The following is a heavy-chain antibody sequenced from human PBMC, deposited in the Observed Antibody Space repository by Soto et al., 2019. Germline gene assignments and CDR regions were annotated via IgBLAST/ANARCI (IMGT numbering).Heavy chain of an antibody. J-gene: IGHJ4*02. CDR3: ASREDYGSGSYYNDY. CDR2: INHSGST. Sequence: PSETLSLTCAVYGGSFSGYYWSWIRQPPGKGLEWIGEINHSGSTNYNPSLKSRVTISVDTSKNQFSLKLSSVTAADTAVYYCASREDYGSGSYYNDYWGQGTLVTVLL. CDR1: GGSFSGYY. V-gene: IGHV4-34*01. D-gene: IGHD3-10*01.